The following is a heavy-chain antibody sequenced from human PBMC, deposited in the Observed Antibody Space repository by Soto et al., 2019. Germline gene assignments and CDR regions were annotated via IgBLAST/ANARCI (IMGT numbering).Heavy chain of an antibody. CDR1: GFTFSGFD. CDR3: AKRKEIGTHFFDS. D-gene: IGHD6-13*01. CDR2: IGTAGDT. J-gene: IGHJ4*02. Sequence: GGSLRLSCEASGFTFSGFDMHWVRQPTGKGLEWVSSIGTAGDTYYAVSVKGRFTISRDNAKNSLSLQMNSLRAGDMAVYFCAKRKEIGTHFFDSRGQGTQVTVYS. V-gene: IGHV3-13*01.